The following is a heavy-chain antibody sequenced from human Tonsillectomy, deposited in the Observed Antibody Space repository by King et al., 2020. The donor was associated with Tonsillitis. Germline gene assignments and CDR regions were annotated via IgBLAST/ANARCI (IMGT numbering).Heavy chain of an antibody. J-gene: IGHJ6*03. V-gene: IGHV3-11*01. D-gene: IGHD3-3*01. CDR1: GFTFSDYY. Sequence: VQLVESGGGLVKPGGSLRLSCAASGFTFSDYYMSWIRQAPGKGLEWVSYISSSGSTIYYADSVKGRFPISRDNAKNSLYLQMNSLRAADTAVYYCAGDWGRSEEWPTYMDVWGKGTTVTVSS. CDR2: ISSSGSTI. CDR3: AGDWGRSEEWPTYMDV.